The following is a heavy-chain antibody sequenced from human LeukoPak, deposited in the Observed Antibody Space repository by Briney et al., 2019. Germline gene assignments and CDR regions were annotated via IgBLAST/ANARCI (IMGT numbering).Heavy chain of an antibody. CDR1: GFTFSSYW. CDR3: ARDPEMAALLQYFDY. J-gene: IGHJ4*02. Sequence: GGSLRLSCAASGFTFSSYWMHWVRQAPGKGLVWVSRINSDGSSTSYADSVKGRFTISRDNAKNTLYLQMNSLRAEDTAVYYCARDPEMAALLQYFDYWGQGTLVTVSS. D-gene: IGHD5-24*01. CDR2: INSDGSST. V-gene: IGHV3-74*01.